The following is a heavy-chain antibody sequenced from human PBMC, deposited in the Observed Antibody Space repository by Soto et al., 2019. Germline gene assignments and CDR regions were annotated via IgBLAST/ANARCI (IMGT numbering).Heavy chain of an antibody. J-gene: IGHJ5*01. CDR3: AKSYFDSSGFDS. Sequence: EVQLLDSGGGLVQPGGSLRLSCAASGFTFRSYALSWVRQAPGKGLEWVSTVSDTGISTYYAGSVTGRFTISRDNSRNTVYLQMNSLRAEDTAVYYCAKSYFDSSGFDSWGLGTLVTVS. D-gene: IGHD3-22*01. CDR2: VSDTGIST. CDR1: GFTFRSYA. V-gene: IGHV3-23*01.